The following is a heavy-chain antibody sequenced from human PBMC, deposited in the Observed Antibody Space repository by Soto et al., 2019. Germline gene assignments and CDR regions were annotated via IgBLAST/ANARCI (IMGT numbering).Heavy chain of an antibody. D-gene: IGHD4-17*01. CDR3: ATGTTVTNHYFDY. CDR2: IDAGGGNT. CDR1: GFTFTSSA. J-gene: IGHJ4*02. V-gene: IGHV1-58*01. Sequence: SVKVSCKASGFTFTSSAVQWVRQARGQRLEWIGWIDAGGGNTNYAQKFQGRVTMTEDTSTDTAYMELSSLRSEDTAVYYCATGTTVTNHYFDYWGQGTLVTVSS.